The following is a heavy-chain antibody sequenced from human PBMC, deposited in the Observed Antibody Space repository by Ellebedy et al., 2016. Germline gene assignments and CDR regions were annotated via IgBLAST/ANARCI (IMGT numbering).Heavy chain of an antibody. D-gene: IGHD5/OR15-5a*01. V-gene: IGHV3-23*01. CDR2: ISGSGGST. CDR3: AKGSSCDN. J-gene: IGHJ4*02. Sequence: GESLKISXAASGFTFSSYSMNWVRQAPGKGLEWVSAISGSGGSTYYADSVKGRFTISRDNSKNTLYLQMNSLRAEDTAVYYRAKGSSCDNWGQGTLVTVSS. CDR1: GFTFSSYS.